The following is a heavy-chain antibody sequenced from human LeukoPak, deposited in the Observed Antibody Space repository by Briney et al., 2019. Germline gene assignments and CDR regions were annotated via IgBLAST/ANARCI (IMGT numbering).Heavy chain of an antibody. CDR1: GYTFTGYY. CDR3: ARVDGSSSGWFNKEYFQH. V-gene: IGHV1-2*02. D-gene: IGHD6-19*01. CDR2: INPNSGGT. Sequence: ASVKVSCKASGYTFTGYYMHWVRQAPGQGLEWMGWINPNSGGTNYVQKFQGRVTMTRDTSISTAYMELSRLRSDDTAVYYCARVDGSSSGWFNKEYFQHWGQGTLVTVSS. J-gene: IGHJ1*01.